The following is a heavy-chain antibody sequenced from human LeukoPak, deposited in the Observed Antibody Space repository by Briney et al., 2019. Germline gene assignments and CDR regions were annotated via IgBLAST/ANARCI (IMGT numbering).Heavy chain of an antibody. J-gene: IGHJ4*02. Sequence: PGGSLRLSCAASGFTFDDYAMHWVRQAPGKGLEWVSGISWNSGSIGYADSVKGRFTISRDNAKDSLYLQMNSLRAEDMALYYCAKDQTSGGLVLVPYFDYWGQGTLVTVSS. V-gene: IGHV3-9*03. CDR3: AKDQTSGGLVLVPYFDY. D-gene: IGHD6-19*01. CDR1: GFTFDDYA. CDR2: ISWNSGSI.